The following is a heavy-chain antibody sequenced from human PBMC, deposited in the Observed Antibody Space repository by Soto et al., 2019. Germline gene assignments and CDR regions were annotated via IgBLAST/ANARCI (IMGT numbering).Heavy chain of an antibody. CDR1: GFTFSSYA. Sequence: EVQLLESGGGLVQPGGSLRLSCAASGFTFSSYAMSWVRQAPGKGLEWVSAISGSGGSTYYADSVKGRFTISRYNSKNTLYLQMNSLRAEDTAVYYCAKDSIAVAGAFDYWGQVTLVTVAS. V-gene: IGHV3-23*01. D-gene: IGHD6-19*01. CDR3: AKDSIAVAGAFDY. J-gene: IGHJ4*02. CDR2: ISGSGGST.